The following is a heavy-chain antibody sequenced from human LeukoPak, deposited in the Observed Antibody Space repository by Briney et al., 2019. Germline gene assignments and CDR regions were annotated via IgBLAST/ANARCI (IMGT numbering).Heavy chain of an antibody. CDR2: IRYDGSNK. V-gene: IGHV3-30*02. J-gene: IGHJ3*02. CDR1: GFTFSSYA. Sequence: GGSLRLSCAASGFTFSSYAMSWGRQAPGKGLEWVAFIRYDGSNKYYADSVKGRFTISRDNSKNTLYLQMNSLRAEDTAVYYCAKVELDIVVVPAAQDAFDIWGQGTMVTVSS. CDR3: AKVELDIVVVPAAQDAFDI. D-gene: IGHD2-2*03.